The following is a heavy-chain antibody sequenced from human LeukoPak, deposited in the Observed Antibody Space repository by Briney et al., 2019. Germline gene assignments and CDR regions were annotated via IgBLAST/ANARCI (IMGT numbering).Heavy chain of an antibody. CDR1: GGTFSSYA. J-gene: IGHJ4*02. D-gene: IGHD4-17*01. CDR3: ARFVYGDYKLDY. CDR2: IIPILGIA. Sequence: SVKVSCKASGGTFSSYAISWVRQAPGQGLEWMGRIIPILGIANYAQKFQGRVTITADKSTSTAYMELSSLRSEDTAVYYCARFVYGDYKLDYWGQGTLATVSS. V-gene: IGHV1-69*04.